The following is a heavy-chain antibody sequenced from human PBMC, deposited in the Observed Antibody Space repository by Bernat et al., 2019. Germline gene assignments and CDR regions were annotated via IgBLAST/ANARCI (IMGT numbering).Heavy chain of an antibody. CDR1: GASFSGYY. CDR2: ISHSGST. J-gene: IGHJ6*03. CDR3: ARFDIRPGYCSSTSCYDGSITRNYCYYTDV. V-gene: IGHV4-34*01. Sequence: QVQVQQWGAGLLKPSETLSLTCAVYGASFSGYYWSWVRQPPGKGLEWLGEISHSGSTNYNPAPKSRVTISVDPSKNQFCQKLMSVTAADTAVYYRARFDIRPGYCSSTSCYDGSITRNYCYYTDVWGKGTSVTVSS. D-gene: IGHD2-2*01.